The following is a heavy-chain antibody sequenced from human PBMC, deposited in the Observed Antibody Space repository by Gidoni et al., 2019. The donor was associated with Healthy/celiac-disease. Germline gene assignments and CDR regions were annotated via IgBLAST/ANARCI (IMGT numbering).Heavy chain of an antibody. CDR3: ARRSYTVTTSRVSDYFDY. Sequence: QVQLQQWGAGLLKPSETLSLTCAVYGGSFSGYYWRWIRQPPGKGLEWIGEINHSGSTNYNPSLKSRVTISVDTSKNQFSLKLSSVTAADTAVYYCARRSYTVTTSRVSDYFDYWGQGTLVTVSS. CDR1: GGSFSGYY. V-gene: IGHV4-34*01. CDR2: INHSGST. J-gene: IGHJ4*02. D-gene: IGHD4-17*01.